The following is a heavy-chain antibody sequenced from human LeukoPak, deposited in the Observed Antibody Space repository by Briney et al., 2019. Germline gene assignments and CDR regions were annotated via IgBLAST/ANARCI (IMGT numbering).Heavy chain of an antibody. CDR1: GGSFSGYY. V-gene: IGHV4-34*01. Sequence: SETLSLTCAVYGGSFSGYYWSWIRQPPGKGPEWIGEINHSGSTNYNPSLKSRVTISVDTSKNQFSLKLSSVTAADTAVYYCARAAAAGTDYWGQGTLVTVSS. D-gene: IGHD6-13*01. CDR2: INHSGST. J-gene: IGHJ4*02. CDR3: ARAAAAGTDY.